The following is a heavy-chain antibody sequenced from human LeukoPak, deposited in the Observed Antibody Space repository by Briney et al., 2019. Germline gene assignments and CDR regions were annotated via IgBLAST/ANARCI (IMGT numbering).Heavy chain of an antibody. D-gene: IGHD3-9*01. CDR1: VFTVSSNY. CDR3: ARDRGYYDILTGRYYYYGMDV. CDR2: IYCCGSR. J-gene: IGHJ6*02. V-gene: IGHV3-53*04. Sequence: PGGSLRLSCAASVFTVSSNYMSWVRQAPGKGLEWVSVIYCCGSRYYADSVKGRFTISRHNSKNTLYLQMNSLRAEDTAVYYCARDRGYYDILTGRYYYYGMDVWGQGTTVTVSS.